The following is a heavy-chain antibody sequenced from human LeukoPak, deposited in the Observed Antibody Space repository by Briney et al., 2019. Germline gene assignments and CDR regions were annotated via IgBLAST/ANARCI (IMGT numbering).Heavy chain of an antibody. J-gene: IGHJ4*02. CDR3: ARQAGGSGSYYIETNFDY. Sequence: SETLSLTCTVSGGSISSSSYYWGWIRQPPGKGLEWIGSIYYSGSTYYNPSLKSRVTISVDTSKNQFSLKLSSVTAADTAVYYCARQAGGSGSYYIETNFDYWGQGTLVTVSS. CDR2: IYYSGST. D-gene: IGHD3-10*01. V-gene: IGHV4-39*07. CDR1: GGSISSSSYY.